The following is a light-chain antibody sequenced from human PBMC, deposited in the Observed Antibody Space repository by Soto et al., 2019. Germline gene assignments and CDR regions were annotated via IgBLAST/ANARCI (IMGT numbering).Light chain of an antibody. CDR3: QHYYNSVPYT. CDR1: QSISSW. J-gene: IGKJ2*01. Sequence: DIQMTQSPSTLSASVGDRVTITCRASQSISSWLAWYQQKPGKAPKLLIYKASSLESGVPSRFSGSGSGTEFTITISSLQPDDFATYYCQHYYNSVPYTFGQGTKLEIK. V-gene: IGKV1-5*03. CDR2: KAS.